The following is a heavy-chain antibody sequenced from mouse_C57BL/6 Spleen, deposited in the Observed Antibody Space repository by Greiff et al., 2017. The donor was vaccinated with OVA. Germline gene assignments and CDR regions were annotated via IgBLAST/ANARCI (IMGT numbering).Heavy chain of an antibody. D-gene: IGHD4-1*01. Sequence: EVKVVESGGDLVKPGGSLKLSCAASGFTFSSYGMSWVRQTPDKRLEWVATISSGGSYTYYPDSVKGRFTISRDNAKNTLYLQMISLKSEDTAMYYFARHEGGTGFAYWGQGTLVTVSA. V-gene: IGHV5-6*01. CDR2: ISSGGSYT. CDR1: GFTFSSYG. J-gene: IGHJ3*01. CDR3: ARHEGGTGFAY.